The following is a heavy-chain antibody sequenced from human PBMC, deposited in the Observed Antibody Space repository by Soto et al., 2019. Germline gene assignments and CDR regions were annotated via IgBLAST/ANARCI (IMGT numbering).Heavy chain of an antibody. J-gene: IGHJ1*01. Sequence: EVQLLESGGGLVQPGGSLRLSCAASGFSFNSYSMSWVRQAPGKGLVWVAGIIGSGDSAYYADSVKGRFTISRDNSKNKLSLQMNSLRAGDTAIYYCARDRGATTVTFDAFQHWGQGTLVAVSS. V-gene: IGHV3-23*01. CDR3: ARDRGATTVTFDAFQH. D-gene: IGHD4-17*01. CDR2: IIGSGDSA. CDR1: GFSFNSYS.